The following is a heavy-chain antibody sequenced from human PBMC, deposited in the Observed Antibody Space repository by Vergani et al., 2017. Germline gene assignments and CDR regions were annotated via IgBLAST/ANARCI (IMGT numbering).Heavy chain of an antibody. CDR2: IWYDGSNK. J-gene: IGHJ4*02. CDR3: ARGLSIAAAGTDY. Sequence: QVQLVESGGGVVQPGRSLRLSCAASGFTFSSYGMHWVRQAPGKGLEWVAVIWYDGSNKYYADSVKGRFTISRDKSKNTLYLQMNSLRAEDTAVYYCARGLSIAAAGTDYWGQGTLVTVSS. V-gene: IGHV3-33*01. CDR1: GFTFSSYG. D-gene: IGHD6-13*01.